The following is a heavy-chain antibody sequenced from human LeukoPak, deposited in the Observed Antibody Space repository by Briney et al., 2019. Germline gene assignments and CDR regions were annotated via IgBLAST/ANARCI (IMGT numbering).Heavy chain of an antibody. J-gene: IGHJ4*02. CDR2: ISGSGGST. V-gene: IGHV3-23*01. Sequence: GGSLRLSCAASGFTFSSYAMSWVRQAPGKGLEWVSAISGSGGSTYYADSVKGRFTISRDNAKNSLYLQMNSLRAEDTAVYYCARSDGSSWYVPFDYWGQGTLVTVSS. CDR3: ARSDGSSWYVPFDY. D-gene: IGHD6-13*01. CDR1: GFTFSSYA.